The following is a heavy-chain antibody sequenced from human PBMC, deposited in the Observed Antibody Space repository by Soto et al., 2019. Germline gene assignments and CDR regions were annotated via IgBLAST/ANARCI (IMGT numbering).Heavy chain of an antibody. D-gene: IGHD5-12*01. CDR3: ATTWNRGFSGYAFRRHWFVDV. Sequence: QVQLVQSGAGVKQPGSSVKVSCKASGGTFSSYSINWVRQAPGQGLEWIGRIIPIVGIANYAERFQGRVTITADISTNTAYMEVTSLRSDDTAVYYCATTWNRGFSGYAFRRHWFVDVWSRVTPVTVCS. CDR1: GGTFSSYS. J-gene: IGHJ2*01. V-gene: IGHV1-69*02. CDR2: IIPIVGIA.